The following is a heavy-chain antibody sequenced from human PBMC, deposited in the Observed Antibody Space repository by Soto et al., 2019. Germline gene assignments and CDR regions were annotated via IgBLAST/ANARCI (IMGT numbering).Heavy chain of an antibody. D-gene: IGHD6-19*01. CDR2: INSGSGDI. CDR3: ARDSSGWSRDY. Sequence: EVQLVESGGGLVQPGGSLRLSCAASGFTFSIYSMSWVRQAPGRGLEWVSTINSGSGDIYYEDSVKGRFTISTHNAKNTLYQHMNSMKDDDTAGYYCARDSSGWSRDYWGQGTLVTVSS. J-gene: IGHJ4*02. CDR1: GFTFSIYS. V-gene: IGHV3-21*01.